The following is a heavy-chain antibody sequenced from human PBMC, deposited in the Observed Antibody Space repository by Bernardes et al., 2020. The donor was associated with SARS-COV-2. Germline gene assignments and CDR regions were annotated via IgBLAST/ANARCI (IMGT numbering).Heavy chain of an antibody. V-gene: IGHV5-51*01. CDR3: ARHWGASSGYYHWFDP. D-gene: IGHD3-22*01. CDR2: IYPGDSDT. J-gene: IGHJ5*02. Sequence: GESLKISCKGSGYSFTSYWIGWVRQMPGKGLEWMGIIYPGDSDTRYSPSFQGQVTISADKSISTAYLQWSSLKASDTAMYYCARHWGASSGYYHWFDPWGQGTLVTVSS. CDR1: GYSFTSYW.